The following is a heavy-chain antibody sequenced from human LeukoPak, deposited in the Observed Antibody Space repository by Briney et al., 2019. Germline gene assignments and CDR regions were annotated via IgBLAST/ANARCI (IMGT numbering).Heavy chain of an antibody. Sequence: PGGSLRLSCAASGFTFAIYHMSWVRQAPGKGLEWVSSIGGSSTYYADFVKGRFTISRDTSKNTMYLQMNSLRADDAAIYYCAKYRGFGDSYDSWGQGTLVTVSS. J-gene: IGHJ4*02. CDR3: AKYRGFGDSYDS. D-gene: IGHD3-10*01. CDR1: GFTFAIYH. CDR2: IGGSST. V-gene: IGHV3-23*01.